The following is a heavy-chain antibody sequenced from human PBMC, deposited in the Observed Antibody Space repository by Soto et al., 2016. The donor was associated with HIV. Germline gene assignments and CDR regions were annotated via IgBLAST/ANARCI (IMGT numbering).Heavy chain of an antibody. CDR1: GYTFTGYY. CDR2: INPNSGG. D-gene: IGHD3-10*01. Sequence: QVQLVQSGAEVKKPGASVKVSCKASGYTFTGYYMHWVRQAPGQGLEWMGWINPNSGGTSISTAYMELSRLRSDDTAVYYCASATMVRGVSLEDYWGQGTLVTVSS. CDR3: ASATMVRGVSLEDY. V-gene: IGHV1-2*02. J-gene: IGHJ4*02.